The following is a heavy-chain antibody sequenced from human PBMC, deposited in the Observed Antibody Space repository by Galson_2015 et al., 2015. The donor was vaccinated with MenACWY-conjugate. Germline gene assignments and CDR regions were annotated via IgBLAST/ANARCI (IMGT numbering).Heavy chain of an antibody. CDR2: ISGRSGST. CDR3: VKSSWGASGWGYFDY. D-gene: IGHD1-26*01. J-gene: IGHJ4*02. V-gene: IGHV3-23*01. Sequence: PLRFSCEASGFTFSSYGMSWVRQAPGKGLEWVSGISGRSGSTYYAASVKGRFTISRDNSKNTLYLKMNSLRAEDTAVYYCVKSSWGASGWGYFDYWGQGTLVTVSS. CDR1: GFTFSSYG.